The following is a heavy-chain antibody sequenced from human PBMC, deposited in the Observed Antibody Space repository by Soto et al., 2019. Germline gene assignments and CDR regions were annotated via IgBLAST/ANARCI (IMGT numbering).Heavy chain of an antibody. CDR2: ISKSGSTI. CDR1: GFPFTTYE. J-gene: IGHJ4*02. CDR3: TRDLYDSSGYCPFAY. V-gene: IGHV3-48*03. Sequence: PGGSLRLSCAASGFPFTTYEMNWVRQAPGKGLEWVSYISKSGSTIYYADSVKGRFTIPRDNARNSLYLQMNSLRAEDTAVYYYTRDLYDSSGYCPFAYWGQGTLVTVSS. D-gene: IGHD3-22*01.